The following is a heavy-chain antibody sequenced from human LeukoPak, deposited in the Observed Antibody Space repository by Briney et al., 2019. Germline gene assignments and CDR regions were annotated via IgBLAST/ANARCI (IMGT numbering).Heavy chain of an antibody. Sequence: PSETLSLTCIVSGYSISSDCYWGWVRQPPGKGLEWIGSIYHSGSTYYNPSLKSRVTISVDTSKNQFSLKLTSVTAADTAVYYCARAIEVGAMTPFDYWGQGTLVTVSS. J-gene: IGHJ4*02. V-gene: IGHV4-38-2*02. CDR3: ARAIEVGAMTPFDY. D-gene: IGHD1-26*01. CDR1: GYSISSDCY. CDR2: IYHSGST.